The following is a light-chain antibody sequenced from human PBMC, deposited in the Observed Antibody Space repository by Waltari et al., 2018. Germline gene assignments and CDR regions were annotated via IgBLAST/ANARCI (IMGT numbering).Light chain of an antibody. J-gene: IGLJ2*01. Sequence: SYELTQPPSVSVSPGQTATITCSGDKLGDKYASWYQQKAGQSPVLVIYQDKKRPSGFPERFSGSNSGNIATLTISGTQAVDEADYYCQAWDSNTFVVFGGGTRLTVL. CDR1: KLGDKY. CDR3: QAWDSNTFVV. CDR2: QDK. V-gene: IGLV3-1*01.